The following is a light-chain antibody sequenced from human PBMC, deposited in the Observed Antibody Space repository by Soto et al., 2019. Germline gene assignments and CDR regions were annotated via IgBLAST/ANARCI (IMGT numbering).Light chain of an antibody. Sequence: HSDLTQAPSASGFPGQSVSISCTGTSSDVGAYNYVSWYQQLPGKAPKLIIYEVSKRPSGVPDRFSGSKSGNTASLTVSGLQAEDAADYYCTSYAGTYSFFYVFGTGTKVTVL. V-gene: IGLV2-8*01. CDR3: TSYAGTYSFFYV. CDR2: EVS. CDR1: SSDVGAYNY. J-gene: IGLJ1*01.